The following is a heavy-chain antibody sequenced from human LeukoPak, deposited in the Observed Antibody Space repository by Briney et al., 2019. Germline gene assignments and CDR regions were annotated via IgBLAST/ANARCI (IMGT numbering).Heavy chain of an antibody. CDR2: ISGSGDNM. Sequence: GGSLRLSCLASKFTFNNYAMTWVRQAPGKGLEWVSSISGSGDNMDYADSVKGRFTISRDNSENTLYLQMDSLRGEDTAVYYCARGHDSSGQGIDIWGQGTMVTVSS. V-gene: IGHV3-23*01. CDR1: KFTFNNYA. CDR3: ARGHDSSGQGIDI. D-gene: IGHD3-22*01. J-gene: IGHJ3*02.